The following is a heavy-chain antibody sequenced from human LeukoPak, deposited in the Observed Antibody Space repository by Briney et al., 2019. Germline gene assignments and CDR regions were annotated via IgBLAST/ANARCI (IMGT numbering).Heavy chain of an antibody. D-gene: IGHD6-13*01. Sequence: ASVKVSCKASGYTFTSYGISWVRQAPGQGLEWMGWISAYNGNTNYAQKLQGRVTMTTDTSTSTAYMELRSLRSDDTAVYYCARKYSSSWYHVGYFDYWGQGTLVTVSS. CDR1: GYTFTSYG. CDR2: ISAYNGNT. J-gene: IGHJ4*02. V-gene: IGHV1-18*01. CDR3: ARKYSSSWYHVGYFDY.